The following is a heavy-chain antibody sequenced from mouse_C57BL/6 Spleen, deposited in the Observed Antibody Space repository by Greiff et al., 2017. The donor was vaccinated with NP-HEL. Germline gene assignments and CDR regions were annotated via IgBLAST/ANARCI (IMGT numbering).Heavy chain of an antibody. D-gene: IGHD2-4*01. V-gene: IGHV1-55*01. CDR2: IYPGSGST. J-gene: IGHJ4*01. CDR3: ASVYYDYDGYAMDY. Sequence: VQLQQPGAELVKPGASVKMSCKASGYTFTSYWITWVKQRPGQGLEWIGDIYPGSGSTNYNEKFKSKATLTVDTSSSTAYMQLSSLTSEDSAVYYCASVYYDYDGYAMDYWGQGTSVTVSS. CDR1: GYTFTSYW.